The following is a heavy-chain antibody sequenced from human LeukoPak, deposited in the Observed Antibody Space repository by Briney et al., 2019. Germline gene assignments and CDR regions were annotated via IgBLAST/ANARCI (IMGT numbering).Heavy chain of an antibody. D-gene: IGHD3-16*01. CDR3: ATLRLGERPFDY. CDR1: GFTFSSYA. V-gene: IGHV3-30*04. CDR2: ISYDGSNK. Sequence: GGSLRLSCAASGFTFSSYAMHWVRQAPGKGLEWVAVISYDGSNKYYADSVKGRFTISRDNSKNTLYLQMNSLRAEDTAVYYCATLRLGERPFDYWGQGTLVTVSS. J-gene: IGHJ4*02.